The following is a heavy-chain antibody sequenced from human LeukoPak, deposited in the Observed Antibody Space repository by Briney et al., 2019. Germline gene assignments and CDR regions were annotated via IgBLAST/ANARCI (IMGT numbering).Heavy chain of an antibody. Sequence: PSETLSLTCTVSGGSISGYYWSWIRQPPGKGLEWIGYIYYSGSTNYNPSLKSRVTISLDTSKNQFSLKLSSVTAADTAVYYCARGREWEPKVFDYWGQGTLVTVSS. D-gene: IGHD1-26*01. CDR3: ARGREWEPKVFDY. CDR2: IYYSGST. CDR1: GGSISGYY. V-gene: IGHV4-59*01. J-gene: IGHJ4*02.